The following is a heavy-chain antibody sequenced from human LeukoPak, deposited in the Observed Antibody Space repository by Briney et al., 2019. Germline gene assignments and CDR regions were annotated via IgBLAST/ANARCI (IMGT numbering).Heavy chain of an antibody. CDR1: GYTFTAFY. J-gene: IGHJ4*02. CDR3: VRDERDLSGYDQFEY. CDR2: ITPNGGGT. V-gene: IGHV1-2*02. Sequence: GASVKVSCKASGYTFTAFYIHWVRQAPGQGLEGMGWITPNGGGTDYAQKFQDRVTMTRDTSKSTVFMELTTLTSDDTAVYYCVRDERDLSGYDQFEYWGQGTLVTVAS. D-gene: IGHD5-12*01.